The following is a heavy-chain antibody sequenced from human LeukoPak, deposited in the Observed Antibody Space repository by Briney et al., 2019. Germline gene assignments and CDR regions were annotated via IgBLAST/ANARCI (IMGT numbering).Heavy chain of an antibody. D-gene: IGHD5-18*01. J-gene: IGHJ4*02. Sequence: GGSLRLSCAASGFTFSSYAMSWVRQAPGKGLEWVSAISGSGGSTYYADSVKGRFTISRDNSKNTLYLQMNSLRAEDTAVYYCAKETWIQLWSDSHLSNFDYWGQGTLVTVSS. CDR2: ISGSGGST. V-gene: IGHV3-23*01. CDR1: GFTFSSYA. CDR3: AKETWIQLWSDSHLSNFDY.